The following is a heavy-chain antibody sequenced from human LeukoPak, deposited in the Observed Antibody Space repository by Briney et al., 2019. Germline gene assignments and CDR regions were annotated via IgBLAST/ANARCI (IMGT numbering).Heavy chain of an antibody. CDR1: GFSLRSSE. V-gene: IGHV3-48*03. D-gene: IGHD2-8*01. Sequence: GGSLRPSCAASGFSLRSSEMDWVRQAPGKGPEWVAHINSADNVEYYTDSVRGRFTMSRDNAKDLLYLQMNSLRDEDTAVYYCARDTVNGPFVISLDLWGQGVLVTVSS. CDR3: ARDTVNGPFVISLDL. CDR2: INSADNVE. J-gene: IGHJ5*02.